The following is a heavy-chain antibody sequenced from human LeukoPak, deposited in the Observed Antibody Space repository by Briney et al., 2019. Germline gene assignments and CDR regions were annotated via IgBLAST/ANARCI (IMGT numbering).Heavy chain of an antibody. V-gene: IGHV4-31*03. J-gene: IGHJ4*02. Sequence: SETLSLTCTVSGGSISSGDYYWNWIRQHPEKSLEWIGYIFYSGSPYYNPSLKSRVTISVDTSKNQFSLKLSSVTAADTAVYYCARGSTLIRGFDYWGQGTLVTVSS. CDR1: GGSISSGDYY. D-gene: IGHD3-10*01. CDR2: IFYSGSP. CDR3: ARGSTLIRGFDY.